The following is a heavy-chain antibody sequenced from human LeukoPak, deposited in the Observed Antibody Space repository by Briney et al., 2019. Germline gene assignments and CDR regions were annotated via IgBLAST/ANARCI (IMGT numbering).Heavy chain of an antibody. V-gene: IGHV3-48*03. J-gene: IGHJ4*02. CDR2: ISSSGSAI. CDR3: AREAPDPFDY. Sequence: GGSLRLSCAASGFTFSSYEMTWVRQAPGKGLEWVAYISSSGSAIHYADSVKGRFTISRDNAKNSVYLQMNGLRAEDTAVYYCAREAPDPFDYWGQGTLVTVSS. CDR1: GFTFSSYE.